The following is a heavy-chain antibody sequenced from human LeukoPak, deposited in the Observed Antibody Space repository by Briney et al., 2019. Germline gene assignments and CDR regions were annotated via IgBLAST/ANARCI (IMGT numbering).Heavy chain of an antibody. V-gene: IGHV1-2*02. CDR3: ARGIVVVVAFQYYFDY. CDR2: INPNSGGT. CDR1: GYTFTGYY. D-gene: IGHD2-15*01. Sequence: GASVKVSCKASGYTFTGYYMHWVRQAPGQGLEWMGWINPNSGGTNYAQKFQGRVTMTRDTSISTAYMELSRLRSDDTAVYYCARGIVVVVAFQYYFDYRGQGTLVTVSS. J-gene: IGHJ4*02.